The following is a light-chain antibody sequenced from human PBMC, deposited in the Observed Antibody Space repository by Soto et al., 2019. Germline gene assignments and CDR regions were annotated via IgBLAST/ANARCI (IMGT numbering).Light chain of an antibody. CDR3: QQYNNYLT. Sequence: DIQMTQSPSTLSASVGDRVTITCRASQSISSWLAWYQQKPGKAPKLLIYDASSLDSGVPSRFSGSGSATAFTITISRLKPDDFATYYCQQYNNYLTFGQGTRVEIK. J-gene: IGKJ1*01. CDR2: DAS. CDR1: QSISSW. V-gene: IGKV1-5*01.